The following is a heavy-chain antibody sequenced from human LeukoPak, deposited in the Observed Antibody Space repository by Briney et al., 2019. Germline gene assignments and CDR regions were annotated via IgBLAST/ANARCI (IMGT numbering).Heavy chain of an antibody. J-gene: IGHJ3*01. CDR2: ISSSSSYI. D-gene: IGHD6-19*01. CDR3: ARERYSSGWDAFDV. Sequence: GGSLRLSCAASGFTFSSYSMNWVRQAPGKGLEWVSSISSSSSYIYYADSVKGRFTISRDNAKNSLYLQMNSLRAEDTAVYYCARERYSSGWDAFDVWGQGTKVTVSS. CDR1: GFTFSSYS. V-gene: IGHV3-21*01.